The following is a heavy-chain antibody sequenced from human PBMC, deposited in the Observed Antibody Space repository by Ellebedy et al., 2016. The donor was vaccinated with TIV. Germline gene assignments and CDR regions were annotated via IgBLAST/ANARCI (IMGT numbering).Heavy chain of an antibody. CDR2: INPKRGAA. D-gene: IGHD6-13*01. Sequence: AASVKVSCKASGYTLSGYYMHWVRQAPGQGLEWMGSINPKRGAAKYAERFQGRITMTSDTSMNTAYMGLSSLRSDDTAVYFCARGNLLGSWYVSHFDNWGQGSLLTVSS. J-gene: IGHJ4*02. V-gene: IGHV1-2*02. CDR1: GYTLSGYY. CDR3: ARGNLLGSWYVSHFDN.